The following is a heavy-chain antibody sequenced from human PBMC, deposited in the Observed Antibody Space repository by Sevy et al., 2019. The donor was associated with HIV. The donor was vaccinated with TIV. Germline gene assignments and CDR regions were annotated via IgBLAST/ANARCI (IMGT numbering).Heavy chain of an antibody. D-gene: IGHD5-18*01. J-gene: IGHJ4*02. CDR2: ISYSGST. Sequence: SETLSLTCTVSGDSGSSGSYFWSWIRQPPGKGLEWIGYISYSGSTNYNPSLKSRVTISVDTSKKQFSLKLTSVTAADTAVYFCARGSRGYSYGWGQGTLVTVSS. V-gene: IGHV4-61*01. CDR1: GDSGSSGSYF. CDR3: ARGSRGYSYG.